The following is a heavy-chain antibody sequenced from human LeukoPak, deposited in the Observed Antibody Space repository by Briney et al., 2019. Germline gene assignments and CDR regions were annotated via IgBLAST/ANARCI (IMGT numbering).Heavy chain of an antibody. J-gene: IGHJ4*02. CDR2: IGSGSSTR. CDR3: ARGLLYSGSYVDY. D-gene: IGHD1-26*01. CDR1: GFTLCSYS. Sequence: GGSLRLSRAASGFTLCSYSMNWVRQAPGRGLEWVSYIGSGSSTRYYGDSVKGRFTISRDNAKTSLYLQMNSRRDEDTAVYCCARGLLYSGSYVDYWGQGTLVTVSS. V-gene: IGHV3-48*02.